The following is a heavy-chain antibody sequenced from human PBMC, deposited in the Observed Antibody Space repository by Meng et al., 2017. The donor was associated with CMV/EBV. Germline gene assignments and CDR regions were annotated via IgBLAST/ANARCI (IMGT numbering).Heavy chain of an antibody. Sequence: ASVKVSCKASGYTFTGYYMHWVRQAPGQGLEWMGWINPNSGGTNYAQKFQGRVTMTRDTSISTAYMELSRLRSDDTAVYYYAREGYDFWSGYQYPASGMDVWGQGTTVTV. CDR1: GYTFTGYY. V-gene: IGHV1-2*02. D-gene: IGHD3-3*01. J-gene: IGHJ6*02. CDR2: INPNSGGT. CDR3: AREGYDFWSGYQYPASGMDV.